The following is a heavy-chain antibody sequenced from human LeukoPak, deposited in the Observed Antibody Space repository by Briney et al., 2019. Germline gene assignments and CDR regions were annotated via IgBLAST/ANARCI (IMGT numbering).Heavy chain of an antibody. CDR1: GFTFGSFA. CDR3: AKDSISYYGMDV. J-gene: IGHJ6*02. Sequence: GGSLRLSCAASGFTFGSFAMSWVRRAPGKGLEGVPAISGSGGSTYYADSVKGRFTISRDNSKNTLYLQMNSLRAEDTAVYYCAKDSISYYGMDVWGQGTTVTVSS. D-gene: IGHD3-3*02. V-gene: IGHV3-23*01. CDR2: ISGSGGST.